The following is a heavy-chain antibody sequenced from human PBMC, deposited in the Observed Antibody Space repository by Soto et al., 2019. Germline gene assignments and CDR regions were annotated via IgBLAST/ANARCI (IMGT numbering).Heavy chain of an antibody. CDR3: ARDSDCSGGSCYSEPHYYYYYGMDV. Sequence: GGSLRLSCAASGFTFSSYAMHWVRQAPGKGLEWVAVISYDGSNKYYADSVKGRFTISRDNSKNTLYLQMNSLRAEDTAVYYCARDSDCSGGSCYSEPHYYYYYGMDVWGQGTTVTVSS. V-gene: IGHV3-30-3*01. D-gene: IGHD2-15*01. J-gene: IGHJ6*02. CDR2: ISYDGSNK. CDR1: GFTFSSYA.